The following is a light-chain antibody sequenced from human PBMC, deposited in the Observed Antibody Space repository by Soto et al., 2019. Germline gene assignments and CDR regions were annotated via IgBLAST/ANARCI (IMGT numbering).Light chain of an antibody. V-gene: IGLV2-14*01. CDR3: NSYTGGSTHVV. CDR2: DVY. CDR1: SSDVGGYNY. Sequence: QSALTQPASVSGSPGQSIAITCTGTSSDVGGYNYVSWYQQRPGKAPKLIIYDVYYRPSGVSDRFSGSKSGNTASQIIYGLPTEDEGDYYCNSYTGGSTHVVFGRGTKLTVL. J-gene: IGLJ2*01.